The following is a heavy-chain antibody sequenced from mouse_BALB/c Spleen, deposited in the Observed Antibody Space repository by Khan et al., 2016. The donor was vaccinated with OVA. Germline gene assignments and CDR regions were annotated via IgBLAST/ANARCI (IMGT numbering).Heavy chain of an antibody. CDR3: ATSYSYGYYFDY. J-gene: IGHJ2*01. CDR1: GFTFSSYG. V-gene: IGHV5-17*02. D-gene: IGHD1-1*01. Sequence: EVELVESGGGLVQPGGSRKLSCVASGFTFSSYGMHWVRQAPEKGLEWVAYISGDSNTIYYADTVKGRFTISRDNPKNTLFLQMTSLMSEDTARYLCATSYSYGYYFDYWGQGTTLTVSS. CDR2: ISGDSNTI.